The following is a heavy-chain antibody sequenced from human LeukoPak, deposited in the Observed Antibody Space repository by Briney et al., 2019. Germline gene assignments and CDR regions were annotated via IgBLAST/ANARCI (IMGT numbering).Heavy chain of an antibody. V-gene: IGHV1-69*13. CDR2: IIPIFGTA. Sequence: SVKVSCKASGYTFTSYAISWVRQAPGQGLEWMEGIIPIFGTANYAQKFQGRVTITADESTSTAYMELSSLRSEDTAVYYCASSIAAAGTSGTPTYNWFDPWGQGTLVTVSS. J-gene: IGHJ5*02. CDR3: ASSIAAAGTSGTPTYNWFDP. D-gene: IGHD6-13*01. CDR1: GYTFTSYA.